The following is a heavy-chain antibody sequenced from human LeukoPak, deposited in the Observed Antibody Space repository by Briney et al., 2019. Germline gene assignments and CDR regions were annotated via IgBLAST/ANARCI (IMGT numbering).Heavy chain of an antibody. D-gene: IGHD3-3*01. J-gene: IGHJ5*02. V-gene: IGHV1-2*02. CDR1: GYSFTAYY. CDR3: ARGNLRFLEWLLDP. CDR2: INPNHGDG. Sequence: ASVKVSCKASGYSFTAYYIHWVRQAPAQGIEWVGYINPNHGDGGSAQSFQGRVTMTRDTSISTAYMKLSSLTSEDTAVYYFARGNLRFLEWLLDPWGQGTLVTVSS.